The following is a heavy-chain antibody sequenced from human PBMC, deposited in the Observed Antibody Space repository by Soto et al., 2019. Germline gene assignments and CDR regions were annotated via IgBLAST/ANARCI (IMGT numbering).Heavy chain of an antibody. CDR3: ARDRSYDFWSGYWGAFDI. J-gene: IGHJ3*02. V-gene: IGHV1-18*01. CDR2: ISAYNGNT. Sequence: GASVKVSCKASGYTFTSYGISWVRQAPGQGLEWMGWISAYNGNTNYAQKLQGRVTMTTDTSTSTAYMERRSLRSDDTAVYYCARDRSYDFWSGYWGAFDIWGQGTMVTVSS. D-gene: IGHD3-3*01. CDR1: GYTFTSYG.